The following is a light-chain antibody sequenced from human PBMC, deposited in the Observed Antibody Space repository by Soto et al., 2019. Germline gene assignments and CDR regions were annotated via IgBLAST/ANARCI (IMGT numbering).Light chain of an antibody. J-gene: IGLJ1*01. CDR1: SSDVGSYSL. CDR2: EDI. CDR3: YTYAGGSTYL. V-gene: IGLV2-23*01. Sequence: QSVLTQPASVSGSPGQSITITCTGTSSDVGSYSLLSWYQHHPGKAPKLIIYEDIKGPSGVSNRFSGSKSGNTASLRISGLQAEDEADYYCYTYAGGSTYLFRTGTKVTV.